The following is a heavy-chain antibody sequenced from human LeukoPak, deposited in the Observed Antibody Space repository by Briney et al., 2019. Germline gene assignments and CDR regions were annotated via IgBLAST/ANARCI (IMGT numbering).Heavy chain of an antibody. CDR2: IAASGTAM. J-gene: IGHJ4*02. CDR3: ASSGSYRFDY. D-gene: IGHD1-26*01. Sequence: GGSLRLSCAASGFTFSSYSMNWVRQAPGKGLEWVSHIAASGTAMFYADSVKGRFTISRDNAKNSLYLQMNSLRDEDTAVYYCASSGSYRFDYWGQGTLVTVSS. CDR1: GFTFSSYS. V-gene: IGHV3-48*02.